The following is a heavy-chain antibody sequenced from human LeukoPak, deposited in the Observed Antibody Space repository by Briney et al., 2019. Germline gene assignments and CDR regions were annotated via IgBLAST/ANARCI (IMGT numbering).Heavy chain of an antibody. J-gene: IGHJ4*02. CDR2: IKSKTDGGTT. Sequence: GGTLRLSCAASGFTFSNAWMSWVRQAPGKGLEWVGRIKSKTDGGTTDYAAPVKGRFTISRGDSKNTLYLQMNSLKTEDTAVYYCTTDSSGWYPPLWYWGQGTLVTVSS. V-gene: IGHV3-15*01. CDR1: GFTFSNAW. CDR3: TTDSSGWYPPLWY. D-gene: IGHD6-19*01.